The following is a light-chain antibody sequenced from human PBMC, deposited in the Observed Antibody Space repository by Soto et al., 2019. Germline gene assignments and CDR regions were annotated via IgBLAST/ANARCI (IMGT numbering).Light chain of an antibody. J-gene: IGKJ4*01. CDR3: QQYDNWPSLT. CDR2: GAS. Sequence: DIVLTQSPGTLSLSPGERATLSCRASTSVGRNLAWYQQKPGQAPRLLIYGASTRATGIPATFSGSGSGTEFTLTISSLQSEDFAIYYCQQYDNWPSLTFGGGTKVDIK. V-gene: IGKV3-15*01. CDR1: TSVGRN.